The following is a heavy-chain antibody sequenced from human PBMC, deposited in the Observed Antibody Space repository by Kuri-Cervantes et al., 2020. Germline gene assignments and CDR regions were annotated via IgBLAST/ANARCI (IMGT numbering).Heavy chain of an antibody. Sequence: SETLSLTCDVYIGSFSSYFWSWIRQSPGKELEWIGEINHRGSTNYNPSLMGRVTISGDTSKKQFSLNLNSVTAADTAVYYCASAFFGLVITPYFDYWGQGTQVTVSS. J-gene: IGHJ4*02. CDR1: IGSFSSYF. CDR3: ASAFFGLVITPYFDY. CDR2: INHRGST. V-gene: IGHV4-34*01. D-gene: IGHD3/OR15-3a*01.